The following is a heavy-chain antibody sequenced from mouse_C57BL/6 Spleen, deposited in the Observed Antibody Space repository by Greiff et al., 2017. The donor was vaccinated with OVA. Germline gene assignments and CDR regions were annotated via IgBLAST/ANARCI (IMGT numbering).Heavy chain of an antibody. Sequence: EVMLVESGGGLVKPGGSLKLSCAASGFTFSDYGMHWVRQAPEKGLEWVAYISSGSSTIYYADTVKGRFTISRDNAKNTLFLQMTSLRSEDTAMYYCARGYYGDWYFDVWGTGTTVTVSS. CDR1: GFTFSDYG. V-gene: IGHV5-17*01. CDR3: ARGYYGDWYFDV. D-gene: IGHD1-1*01. J-gene: IGHJ1*03. CDR2: ISSGSSTI.